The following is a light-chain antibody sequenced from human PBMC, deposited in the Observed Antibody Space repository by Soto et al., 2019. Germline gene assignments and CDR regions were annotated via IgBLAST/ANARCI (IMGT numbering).Light chain of an antibody. CDR2: EGS. J-gene: IGLJ2*01. CDR1: SSDVGAYNL. V-gene: IGLV2-23*03. Sequence: QSALTQPASVSGSPGQSITISCTGTSSDVGAYNLVSWYQHHPGKAPKLLIFEGSKRPSGVSNRISGSKSGNTASLTISGLQAEYEADYHCCSYGGFSTFVIFGGGTKLTVL. CDR3: CSYGGFSTFVI.